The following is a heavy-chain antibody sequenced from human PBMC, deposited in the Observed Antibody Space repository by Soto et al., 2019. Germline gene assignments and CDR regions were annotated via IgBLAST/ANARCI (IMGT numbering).Heavy chain of an antibody. J-gene: IGHJ6*03. CDR1: GGSISSYY. CDR3: ARLLWFGEFQPHDMDV. V-gene: IGHV4-59*08. CDR2: IYYSGST. Sequence: SETLSLTCTVSGGSISSYYWSWIRQPPGKGLEWIGYIYYSGSTNYNPSLKSRVTISVDTSKNQFSLKLSSVTAADTAVYYCARLLWFGEFQPHDMDVWGKGTTVTVSS. D-gene: IGHD3-10*01.